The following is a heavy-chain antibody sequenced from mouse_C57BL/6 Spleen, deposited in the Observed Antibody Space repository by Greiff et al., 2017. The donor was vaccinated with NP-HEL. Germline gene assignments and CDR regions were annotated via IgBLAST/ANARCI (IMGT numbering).Heavy chain of an antibody. Sequence: VQLQQPGAELVKPGASVKMSCKASGYTFTSYWITWVKQRPGQGLEWIGDIYPGSGSTNYNEKFKSKATLTVDTSSSTAYMQLSSLTSEDSAVYYCARSYDGYYPFDYWGQGTTLTVSS. V-gene: IGHV1-55*01. CDR3: ARSYDGYYPFDY. D-gene: IGHD2-3*01. CDR1: GYTFTSYW. CDR2: IYPGSGST. J-gene: IGHJ2*01.